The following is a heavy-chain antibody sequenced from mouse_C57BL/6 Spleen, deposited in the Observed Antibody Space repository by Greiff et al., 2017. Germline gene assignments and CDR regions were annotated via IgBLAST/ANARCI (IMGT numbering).Heavy chain of an antibody. V-gene: IGHV6-3*01. CDR2: IRLKSDNYAT. Sequence: EVKLEASGGGLVQPGGSMKLSCVASGFTFSNYWMNWVRQSPEKGLEWVAQIRLKSDNYATHYAESVKGRFTISRDDSKSSVYLQMNNLRAEDTGIYYCTGAPDYYGSSCFAYWGQGTLVTVSA. CDR3: TGAPDYYGSSCFAY. D-gene: IGHD1-1*01. CDR1: GFTFSNYW. J-gene: IGHJ3*01.